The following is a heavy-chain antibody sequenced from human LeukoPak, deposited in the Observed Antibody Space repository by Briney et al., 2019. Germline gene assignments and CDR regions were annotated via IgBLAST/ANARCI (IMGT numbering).Heavy chain of an antibody. J-gene: IGHJ4*02. V-gene: IGHV4-30-2*01. CDR2: IYHSGST. Sequence: SQTLSLTCTVSGGSISSGGYYWSWIRQPPGKGLEWIGYIYHSGSTYYNPSLKSRVTISVDRSKNQFSLKLGSVTAADTAVYYCARTSPGYCSSTSCPGEVDYWGQGTLVTVSS. D-gene: IGHD2-2*03. CDR3: ARTSPGYCSSTSCPGEVDY. CDR1: GGSISSGGYY.